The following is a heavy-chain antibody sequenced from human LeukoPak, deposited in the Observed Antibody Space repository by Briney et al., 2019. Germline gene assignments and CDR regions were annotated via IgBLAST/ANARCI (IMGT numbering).Heavy chain of an antibody. CDR2: IYYTGST. V-gene: IGHV4-59*03. CDR1: GGAITNYY. D-gene: IGHD3-22*01. CDR3: AGGNSSGYYYGPGPFYYYYYMDV. J-gene: IGHJ6*03. Sequence: SETLSLTCGVSGGAITNYYWNWIRQAPGKGLEWLGYIYYTGSTTYNPSVKSRITISLDTSKKQISLKLRSVTAADTAVYYCAGGNSSGYYYGPGPFYYYYYMDVWGKGTTVTVSS.